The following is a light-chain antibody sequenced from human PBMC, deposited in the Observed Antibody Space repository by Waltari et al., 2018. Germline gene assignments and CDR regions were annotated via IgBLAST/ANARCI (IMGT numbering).Light chain of an antibody. Sequence: SYELPQPPSVSVSPGQTARITCSGDALPKPYASWYQQKPGQAPVLVMYKDNETPSGIPGRFSGSSSGTTVTLTINGVQAEDEADYYCQSADSSGTYVVFGGGTKLTVL. J-gene: IGLJ2*01. CDR3: QSADSSGTYVV. CDR1: ALPKPY. CDR2: KDN. V-gene: IGLV3-25*03.